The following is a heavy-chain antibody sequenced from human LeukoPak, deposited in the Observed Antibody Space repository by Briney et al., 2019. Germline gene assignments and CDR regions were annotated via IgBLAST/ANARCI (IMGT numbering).Heavy chain of an antibody. CDR2: ISWNSGSI. CDR3: AAHYYGSGNHDC. CDR1: GFTFDDYA. D-gene: IGHD3-10*01. V-gene: IGHV3-9*01. J-gene: IGHJ4*02. Sequence: SGGSLRLSCAASGFTFDDYAMHWVRQAPGKGLEWVSGISWNSGSIGYADSVKGRFTISRDNAKNSLYLQMNSLRAEDTALYYCAAHYYGSGNHDCWGQGTLVTVSS.